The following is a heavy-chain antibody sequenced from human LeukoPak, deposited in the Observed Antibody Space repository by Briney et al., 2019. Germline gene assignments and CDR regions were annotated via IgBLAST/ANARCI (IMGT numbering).Heavy chain of an antibody. J-gene: IGHJ5*02. V-gene: IGHV4-59*08. D-gene: IGHD2-21*01. Sequence: SETLSLTCTVSDGSSSSSSWNWIRQPPGKGLEWVGYIYYSGSTKYNPSLGSRVTISVDTSKNQISLKLRSVTAADTAIYYCARRQQTGGDNGLHNWFDPWGQGTLVTVSS. CDR3: ARRQQTGGDNGLHNWFDP. CDR2: IYYSGST. CDR1: DGSSSSSS.